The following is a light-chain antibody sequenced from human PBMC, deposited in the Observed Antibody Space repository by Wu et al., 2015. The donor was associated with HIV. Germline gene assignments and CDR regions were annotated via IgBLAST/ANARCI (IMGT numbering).Light chain of an antibody. CDR3: QQYGSSPQT. V-gene: IGKV3-20*01. CDR1: QSVSSSY. CDR2: GAS. J-gene: IGKJ1*01. Sequence: EIVLTQSPGTLSLSPGERATRSCRASQSVSSSYLAWYQQKPGQAPRLLIYGASSRATGIPDRFSGSESGTDFTLTISRLEPEDFAVYYCQQYGSSPQTFGQGTKVEIK.